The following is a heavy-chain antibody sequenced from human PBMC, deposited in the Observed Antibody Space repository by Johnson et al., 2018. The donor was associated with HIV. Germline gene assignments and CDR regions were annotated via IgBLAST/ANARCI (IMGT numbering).Heavy chain of an antibody. CDR1: GFIFSNAW. Sequence: MQLVDSGGGLVKSGGSLRLSCVASGFIFSNAWMSWVRPAPGKGMEWVSGINWIGGSTSYADSLKGRFTISRDNSKNTLYLQMNSLRAEDTALYYCASLRDAFDIWGQGTMVTVSS. J-gene: IGHJ3*02. V-gene: IGHV3-66*02. CDR3: ASLRDAFDI. CDR2: INWIGGST.